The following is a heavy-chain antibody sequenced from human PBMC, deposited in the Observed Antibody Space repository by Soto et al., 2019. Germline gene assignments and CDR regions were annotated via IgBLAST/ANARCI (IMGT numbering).Heavy chain of an antibody. CDR1: GFTFSSYA. V-gene: IGHV3-23*01. J-gene: IGHJ5*02. CDR3: AKETLAAAGTSPLTNWFDP. D-gene: IGHD6-13*01. CDR2: ISGSGGST. Sequence: GGSLRLSCAASGFTFSSYAMSWVRQAPGKGLEWVSAISGSGGSTYYADSVKGRFTISRGNSKNTLYLQMNSLRAEDTAVYYCAKETLAAAGTSPLTNWFDPWGQGTLVTVSS.